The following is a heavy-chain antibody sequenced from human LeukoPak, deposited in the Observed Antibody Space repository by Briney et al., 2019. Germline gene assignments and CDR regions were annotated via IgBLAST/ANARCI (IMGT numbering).Heavy chain of an antibody. V-gene: IGHV1-18*01. D-gene: IGHD5-18*01. CDR2: ISAYKGDT. CDR1: GYTSNSYG. CDR3: GRDPIGYSYGAQIDY. J-gene: IGHJ4*02. Sequence: ASVKVSCKASGYTSNSYGISWVRQAPGQGLEWMGWISAYKGDTDYAQMLQGRVTMTTDTSTSTAYMELGSLRSDDTAVYYCGRDPIGYSYGAQIDYWGQGTLVTVSS.